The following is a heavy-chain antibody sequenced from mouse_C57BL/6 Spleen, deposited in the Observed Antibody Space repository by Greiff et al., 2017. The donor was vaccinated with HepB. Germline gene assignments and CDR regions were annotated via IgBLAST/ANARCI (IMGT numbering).Heavy chain of an antibody. CDR1: GYTFTGYW. D-gene: IGHD2-5*01. CDR2: ILPGSGST. J-gene: IGHJ3*01. CDR3: ARSGRPYYSNYTWFAY. V-gene: IGHV1-9*01. Sequence: VQLQQSGAELMKPGASVKLSCKATGYTFTGYWIEWVKQRPGNGLEWIGEILPGSGSTNYNEKFKGKATFTADTSSNTAYRQLSSLTTEDSAIYYCARSGRPYYSNYTWFAYWGQGTLVTVSA.